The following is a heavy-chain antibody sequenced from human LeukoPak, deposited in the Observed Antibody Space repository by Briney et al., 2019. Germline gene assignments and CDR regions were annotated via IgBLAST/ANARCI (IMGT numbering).Heavy chain of an antibody. D-gene: IGHD1-26*01. CDR1: GFTFDDYA. CDR3: AKGHQWELLRSFDY. Sequence: GGSLRLSCAASGFTFDDYAMHWVRHAPGKGLEWVSGISWNSGSIGYADSVKGRFTISRDNAKNSLYLQMNSLRAEDTALYYCAKGHQWELLRSFDYWGQGTLVTVSS. CDR2: ISWNSGSI. J-gene: IGHJ4*02. V-gene: IGHV3-9*01.